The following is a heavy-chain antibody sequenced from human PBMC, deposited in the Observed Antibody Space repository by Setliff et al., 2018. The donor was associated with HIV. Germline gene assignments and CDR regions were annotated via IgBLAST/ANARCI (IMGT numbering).Heavy chain of an antibody. J-gene: IGHJ4*02. Sequence: SETLSLTCAVYGGSFSGYYWTWIRQPPGKGLEWIGEINHSGSTNYNPSLKSRVSILVDTSKNQFSLNLNSVTAADRAVYFCARLDVDIAMAPDYWGQGMLVTVSS. CDR3: ARLDVDIAMAPDY. CDR1: GGSFSGYY. V-gene: IGHV4-34*01. D-gene: IGHD5-18*01. CDR2: INHSGST.